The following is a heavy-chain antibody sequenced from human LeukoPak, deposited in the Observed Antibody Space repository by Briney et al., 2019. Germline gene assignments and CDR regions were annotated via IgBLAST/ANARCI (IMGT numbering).Heavy chain of an antibody. CDR3: ARVVLGATIDY. D-gene: IGHD1-26*01. CDR1: GGSISSSSYY. Sequence: PSETLSLTCTVSGGSISSSSYYWGWIRQPPGKGLEWIGSIYYSGSTYYNPSLKSRVTISVDTSKNQFSLKLSSVTAADTAVYYCARVVLGATIDYWGQGTLVTVSS. CDR2: IYYSGST. J-gene: IGHJ4*02. V-gene: IGHV4-39*07.